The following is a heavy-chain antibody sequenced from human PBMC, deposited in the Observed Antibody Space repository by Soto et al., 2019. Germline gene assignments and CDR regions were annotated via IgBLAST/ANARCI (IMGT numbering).Heavy chain of an antibody. V-gene: IGHV3-23*01. CDR1: RFTFSSYA. D-gene: IGHD3-10*01. CDR3: AKDPQVVRGVMPYYFDY. Sequence: GGSLRLSCAASRFTFSSYAMSWVRQAPGKGLEWVSAISGSGGSTYYADSVKGRFTISRDNSKNTLYLQMNSLRAEDTAVYYCAKDPQVVRGVMPYYFDYWGQGTLVTVSS. J-gene: IGHJ4*02. CDR2: ISGSGGST.